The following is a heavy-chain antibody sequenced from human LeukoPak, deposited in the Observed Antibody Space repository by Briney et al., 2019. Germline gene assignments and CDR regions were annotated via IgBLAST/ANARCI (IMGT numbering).Heavy chain of an antibody. V-gene: IGHV3-23*01. CDR2: ISGSGGKT. CDR1: GFTFRNYA. CDR3: AKEKLGYCISSSCYSTYYFDY. Sequence: GGSLRLSCAASGFTFRNYAMSWVRQAPGKGLEWGSAISGSGGKTYYADSVKGRFTISRDNSKNTLYLQINSLRAEDTALYYCAKEKLGYCISSSCYSTYYFDYWGQGTLVTVSS. D-gene: IGHD2-2*01. J-gene: IGHJ4*02.